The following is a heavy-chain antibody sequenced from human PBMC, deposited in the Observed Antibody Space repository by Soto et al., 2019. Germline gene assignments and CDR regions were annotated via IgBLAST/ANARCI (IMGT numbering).Heavy chain of an antibody. CDR2: IIPILGIA. D-gene: IGHD5-12*01. CDR3: ARGYSGSFNDY. Sequence: QVQLVQSGAEVKKPGSSVKVSCKASGGTFSSYTISWVRQATGQGLEWMGRIIPILGIANYAQKFQCRVTITADKSTSTDYMELSSLRSEDTAVYYCARGYSGSFNDYWGQGTLVTVSS. V-gene: IGHV1-69*02. J-gene: IGHJ4*02. CDR1: GGTFSSYT.